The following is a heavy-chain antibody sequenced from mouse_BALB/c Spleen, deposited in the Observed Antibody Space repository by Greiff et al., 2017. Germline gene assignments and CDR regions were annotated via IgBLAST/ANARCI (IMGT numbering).Heavy chain of an antibody. J-gene: IGHJ2*01. CDR3: ARGNYDHYFDY. CDR2: ISSGGST. V-gene: IGHV5-6-5*01. Sequence: EVKLVESGGGLVKPGGSLKLSCAASGFTFSSYAMSWVRQTPEKRLEWVASISSGGSTYYPDSVKGRFTISRDNARNILYLQMSSLRSEDTAMYYCARGNYDHYFDYWGQGTTLTVSS. D-gene: IGHD2-4*01. CDR1: GFTFSSYA.